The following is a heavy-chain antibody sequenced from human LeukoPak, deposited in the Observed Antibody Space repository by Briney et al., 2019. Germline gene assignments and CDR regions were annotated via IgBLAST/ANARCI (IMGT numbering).Heavy chain of an antibody. CDR1: GFTFSSYW. Sequence: GGSLRLSCAASGFTFSSYWMHWVRHAPGKGLVWVSRIKSDGSSTSYAGSVKGRFTISRDNAKNTLYLQMNSLRAEDTAVYYCARDMGYFDYWGQGTLVTVSS. J-gene: IGHJ4*02. CDR2: IKSDGSST. V-gene: IGHV3-74*01. D-gene: IGHD3-10*01. CDR3: ARDMGYFDY.